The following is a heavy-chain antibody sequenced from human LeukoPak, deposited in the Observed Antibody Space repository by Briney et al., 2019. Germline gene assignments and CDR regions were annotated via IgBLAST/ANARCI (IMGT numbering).Heavy chain of an antibody. CDR2: ISAYNGNT. J-gene: IGHJ6*02. CDR3: ARGGAVAGTGSYYYGMDV. Sequence: ASVKVSCKASGYTFTSYGSSWVRQAPGQGLEWMGWISAYNGNTNYAQKLQGRVTMTTDTSTSTAYMELRSLRSDDTAVYYCARGGAVAGTGSYYYGMDVWGQGTTVTVSS. CDR1: GYTFTSYG. D-gene: IGHD6-19*01. V-gene: IGHV1-18*01.